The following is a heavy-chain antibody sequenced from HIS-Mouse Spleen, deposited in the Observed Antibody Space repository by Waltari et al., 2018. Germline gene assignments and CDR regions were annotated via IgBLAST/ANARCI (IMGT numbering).Heavy chain of an antibody. CDR2: TYYSGST. V-gene: IGHV4-39*07. CDR1: GGSISSSRYY. CDR3: AREIPYSSSWYDWYFDL. D-gene: IGHD6-13*01. J-gene: IGHJ2*01. Sequence: QLQLQESGPGLVKPSETLSLTCTVPGGSISSSRYYWGWIRQPPGKGLVWIGSTYYSGSTYYNPSLKSRVTISVDTSKNQFSLKLSSVTAADTAVYYCAREIPYSSSWYDWYFDLWGRGTLVTVSS.